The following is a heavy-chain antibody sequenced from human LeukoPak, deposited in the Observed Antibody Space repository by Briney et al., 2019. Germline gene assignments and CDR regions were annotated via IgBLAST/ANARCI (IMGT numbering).Heavy chain of an antibody. CDR1: GGSISSYY. D-gene: IGHD6-13*01. CDR3: AGRAAHYYYYMDV. V-gene: IGHV4-4*07. J-gene: IGHJ6*03. Sequence: SETLSLTCTVSGGSISSYYWSWIRQPAGKGLEWIGRIYTSGSTNYNPSLKSRVTMSVDTSKNQFSLKLSSVTAADTAVYYSAGRAAHYYYYMDVWGKGTTVTVSS. CDR2: IYTSGST.